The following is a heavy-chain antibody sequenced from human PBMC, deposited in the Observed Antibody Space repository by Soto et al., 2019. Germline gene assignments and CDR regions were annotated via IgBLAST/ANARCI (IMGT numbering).Heavy chain of an antibody. V-gene: IGHV1-46*01. CDR3: TIGSGWTTDH. Sequence: ASVKVSCKASGYSFMSHYIHWVRQAPGQGLEWMGTIFPGGINKAYAQKFQGRVTMTKDTSTSTVYMELASLTSEDTAVYHCTIGSGWTTDHWSQGTLVTVSS. CDR1: GYSFMSHY. CDR2: IFPGGINK. J-gene: IGHJ1*01. D-gene: IGHD6-19*01.